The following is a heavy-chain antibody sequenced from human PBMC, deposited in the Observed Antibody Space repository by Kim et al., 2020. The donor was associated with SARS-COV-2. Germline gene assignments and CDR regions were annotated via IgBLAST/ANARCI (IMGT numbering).Heavy chain of an antibody. V-gene: IGHV3-23*03. CDR3: AKVDGYWFALDAFYI. J-gene: IGHJ3*02. CDR1: GFTFSSYA. D-gene: IGHD2-8*02. CDR2: IYSGGSST. Sequence: GGSLRLSCAASGFTFSSYAMSWVRQAPGKGLEWVSVIYSGGSSTYYADSMKGRFTISRDNSKNTLYLQMNSLRAEDTAVYYCAKVDGYWFALDAFYIWGQGKMVTVSS.